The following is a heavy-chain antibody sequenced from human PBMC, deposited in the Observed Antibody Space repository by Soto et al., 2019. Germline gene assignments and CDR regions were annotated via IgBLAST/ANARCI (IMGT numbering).Heavy chain of an antibody. V-gene: IGHV1-2*04. Sequence: GASVKVSCKASGYTFTAYYIHWVRQAPGQGLEWMGWINCNTGGTNYAQKFQGWVTMTRDTSINTAYMELSSLRSGDTAVYFCARDLYSTSWYVRAFDMWGQGTMVTVSS. D-gene: IGHD6-13*01. CDR2: INCNTGGT. CDR1: GYTFTAYY. J-gene: IGHJ3*02. CDR3: ARDLYSTSWYVRAFDM.